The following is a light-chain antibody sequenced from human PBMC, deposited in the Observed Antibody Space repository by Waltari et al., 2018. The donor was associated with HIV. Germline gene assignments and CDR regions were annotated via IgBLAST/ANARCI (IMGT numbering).Light chain of an antibody. CDR3: SSYTSSSTRV. J-gene: IGLJ2*01. CDR2: DVR. V-gene: IGLV2-14*03. Sequence: QSALTQPASVSGSPGQSITISCTGTSSDVGGYNYDPWYQQHPGKAPKLMIYDVRNRPSGVSNRFSGSKSGNTASLTISGLQAEDEADYYCSSYTSSSTRVFGGGTKLTVL. CDR1: SSDVGGYNY.